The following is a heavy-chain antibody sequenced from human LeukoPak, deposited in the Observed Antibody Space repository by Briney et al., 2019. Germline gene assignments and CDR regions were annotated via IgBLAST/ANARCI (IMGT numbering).Heavy chain of an antibody. Sequence: SETLSLTCTVSGSSISSSSYYWGWIRQPPGKGLEWIGSIYYSGSTYYNPSLKSRVTISVDTSKNQFSLKLSSVTAADTAVYYCARGHYDILTADYWGQGTLVTVSS. CDR3: ARGHYDILTADY. D-gene: IGHD3-9*01. J-gene: IGHJ4*02. CDR2: IYYSGST. V-gene: IGHV4-39*01. CDR1: GSSISSSSYY.